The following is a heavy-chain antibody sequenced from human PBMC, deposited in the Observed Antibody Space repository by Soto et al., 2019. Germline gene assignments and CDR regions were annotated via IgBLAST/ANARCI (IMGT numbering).Heavy chain of an antibody. D-gene: IGHD2-2*01. CDR3: VSPHSESTNAFDL. Sequence: RLSCAAFGFSFSHYAMHWVRQPPGKGLEWVALISYDGENQYFTDSVRGRFTISRDNSKTAVYLEMNDLRLDDTATYYCVSPHSESTNAFDLWGQGTLVTVSS. CDR1: GFSFSHYA. V-gene: IGHV3-30*04. CDR2: ISYDGENQ. J-gene: IGHJ5*02.